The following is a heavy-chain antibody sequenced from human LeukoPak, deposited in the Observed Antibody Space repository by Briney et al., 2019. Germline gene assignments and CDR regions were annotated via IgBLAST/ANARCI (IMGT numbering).Heavy chain of an antibody. J-gene: IGHJ4*02. CDR2: ISYDGSNK. D-gene: IGHD5-18*01. V-gene: IGHV3-30*04. CDR1: GFTFSSYA. CDR3: ARAGYSYGTRYFDY. Sequence: GGSLRLSCAASGFTFSSYAMHRVRQAPGKGLEWVAVISYDGSNKYYADSVKGRFTISRDNSKNTLYLQMNSLRAEDTAVYYCARAGYSYGTRYFDYWGQGTLVTVSS.